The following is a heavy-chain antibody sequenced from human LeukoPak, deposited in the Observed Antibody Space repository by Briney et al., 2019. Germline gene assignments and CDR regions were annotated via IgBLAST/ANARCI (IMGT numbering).Heavy chain of an antibody. CDR1: GFTFTDYY. J-gene: IGHJ4*02. V-gene: IGHV3-11*04. D-gene: IGHD3-22*01. Sequence: PGGSLRLSCAASGFTFTDYYMDWVRQAPGKGLEWVSYISASGITIYYADSVKGRFTISRDNAKNSLYLQMNSLRAEDTAVYYCATGDYYRAFDYWGQGTLVTVSS. CDR3: ATGDYYRAFDY. CDR2: ISASGITI.